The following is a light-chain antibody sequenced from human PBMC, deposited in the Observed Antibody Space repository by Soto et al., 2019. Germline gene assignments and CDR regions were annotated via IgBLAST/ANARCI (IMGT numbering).Light chain of an antibody. J-gene: IGKJ4*01. CDR1: QSVNNN. CDR2: GAS. Sequence: EIVMTQSPATLSVSPGERATLFCRASQSVNNNFLAWYQQKPGQAPRLLIHGASTRATGIPARFSGSGSGTEFTLTVSSLQSEDFAVCYCQQYSAWPLTFGGGTKVEIK. CDR3: QQYSAWPLT. V-gene: IGKV3-15*01.